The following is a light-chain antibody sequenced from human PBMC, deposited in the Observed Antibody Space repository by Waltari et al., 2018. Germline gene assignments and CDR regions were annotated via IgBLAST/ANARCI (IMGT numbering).Light chain of an antibody. CDR2: RNH. V-gene: IGLV1-47*01. CDR1: SSNIGSNY. CDR3: ASWDDSLRGV. Sequence: QSVLTQPPSASGTPGQRVTISCSGSSSNIGSNYVSWYQPLPGTAPKLLICRNHERPSGVPDRFSGSKSGTSASLAISGLRSEDEADYYCASWDDSLRGVFGTGTKVTVL. J-gene: IGLJ1*01.